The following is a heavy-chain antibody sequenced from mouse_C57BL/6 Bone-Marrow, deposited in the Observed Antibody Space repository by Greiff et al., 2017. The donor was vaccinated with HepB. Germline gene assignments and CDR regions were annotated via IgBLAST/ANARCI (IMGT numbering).Heavy chain of an antibody. Sequence: VQLQQPGAELVRPGSSVKLSCKASGYTFTSYWMDWVKQRPGQGLEWIGNIYPSDSETHYNHKFKDKATLTVDKSSSTAYMQLSSLTSEDSAVYYCARDYSNPYYFDYWGQGTTLTVSS. V-gene: IGHV1-61*01. D-gene: IGHD2-5*01. CDR3: ARDYSNPYYFDY. J-gene: IGHJ2*01. CDR1: GYTFTSYW. CDR2: IYPSDSET.